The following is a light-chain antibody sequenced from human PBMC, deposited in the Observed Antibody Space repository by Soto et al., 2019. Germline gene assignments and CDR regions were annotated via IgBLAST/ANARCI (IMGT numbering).Light chain of an antibody. CDR3: QQYNEWPLWT. CDR2: GAS. Sequence: EIVMTQSPATLSVSPGERATLSCRASQSVSSNLAWYQQKPGQAPRLLIYGASTRATGIPARFSGSGSGTEFTLTISSLQSEDLAAYYCQQYNEWPLWTFGQGTKVDIK. V-gene: IGKV3-15*01. J-gene: IGKJ1*01. CDR1: QSVSSN.